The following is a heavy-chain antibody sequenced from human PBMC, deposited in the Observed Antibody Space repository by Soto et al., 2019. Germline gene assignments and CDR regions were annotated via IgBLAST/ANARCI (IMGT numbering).Heavy chain of an antibody. J-gene: IGHJ5*02. CDR2: ISGSGGST. CDR1: GFTFSSYA. Sequence: EVQLLESGGGLVQPGGSLRLSCAASGFTFSSYAMSWVRQAPGKGLEWVSAISGSGGSTYYADSAKGRFTISRDNSKNTLYLQMHSLRAEDTAVYYCAKDISQLYSGPRGLFDWFDRWGQGSLVTVCS. D-gene: IGHD6-13*01. CDR3: AKDISQLYSGPRGLFDWFDR. V-gene: IGHV3-23*01.